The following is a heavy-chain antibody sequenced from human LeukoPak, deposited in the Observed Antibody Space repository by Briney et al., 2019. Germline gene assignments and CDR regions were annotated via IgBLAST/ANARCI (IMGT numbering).Heavy chain of an antibody. CDR3: ATDRGYYDTIGYTYNWFDP. V-gene: IGHV4-38-2*02. CDR1: GYSISSGYY. D-gene: IGHD3-22*01. Sequence: PSETLSLTCTVSGYSISSGYYWGWIRQPPGKGLEWIASIHHNWNTYYNPSLKSRVIVSLDKSKNQFSLILRSVTAADTAVYYCATDRGYYDTIGYTYNWFDPWGQGTLVTVSS. CDR2: IHHNWNT. J-gene: IGHJ5*02.